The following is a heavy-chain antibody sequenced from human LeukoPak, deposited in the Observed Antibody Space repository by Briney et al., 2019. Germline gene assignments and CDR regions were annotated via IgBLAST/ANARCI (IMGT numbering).Heavy chain of an antibody. D-gene: IGHD6-13*01. CDR1: GFTFSSYG. CDR3: AKDRRALYSIAAAGTFDY. CDR2: ISYDGSNK. V-gene: IGHV3-30*18. Sequence: PGGSLRLSCAASGFTFSSYGMHWVRQAPGKGLEWVAVISYDGSNKYYADFVKGRFTISRDNSKNTLYLQMNSLRAEDTAVYYCAKDRRALYSIAAAGTFDYWGQGTLVTVSS. J-gene: IGHJ4*02.